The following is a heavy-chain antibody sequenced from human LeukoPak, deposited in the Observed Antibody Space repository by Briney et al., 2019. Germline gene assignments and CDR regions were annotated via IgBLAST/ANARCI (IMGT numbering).Heavy chain of an antibody. J-gene: IGHJ4*02. V-gene: IGHV3-23*01. CDR3: AKMQGYFDY. CDR1: GFTFSSQG. Sequence: TGGSLRLSCAASGFTFSSQGMGWVRQAPGKGLEWVSAITGSGSITYYSDSVKGRFTISRDNSKNTVYLQLNSLRVEDTAVYYCAKMQGYFDYWGQGTLVTVSS. CDR2: ITGSGSIT.